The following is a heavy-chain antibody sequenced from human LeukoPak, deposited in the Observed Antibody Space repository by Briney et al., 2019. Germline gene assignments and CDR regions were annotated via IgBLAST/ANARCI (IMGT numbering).Heavy chain of an antibody. CDR1: GFTFSSYS. CDR3: ARDTYCSGGSCYNDAFDI. Sequence: GGSLRLSCAASGFTFSSYSMNWVRQAPGKGLEWVSYINSGSSYMYYPDSVKGRFTISRDNAKSSLYLQMDSLRDEDTAVYYCARDTYCSGGSCYNDAFDIWGQGTMVTVSS. V-gene: IGHV3-48*02. CDR2: INSGSSYM. J-gene: IGHJ3*02. D-gene: IGHD2-15*01.